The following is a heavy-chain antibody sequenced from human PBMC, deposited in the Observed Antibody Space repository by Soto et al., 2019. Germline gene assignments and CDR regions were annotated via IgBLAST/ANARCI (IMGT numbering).Heavy chain of an antibody. D-gene: IGHD5-18*01. Sequence: GGSLRLSCAASGFTFSSYDMHWVRQATGKGLEWVSAISGSGGSTYYADSVKGRFTISRDNSKNTLYLQMNSLRAEDTAVYYCANIQLWLLGRPRFDYWGQGTLVTVSS. CDR2: ISGSGGST. J-gene: IGHJ4*02. CDR1: GFTFSSYD. CDR3: ANIQLWLLGRPRFDY. V-gene: IGHV3-23*01.